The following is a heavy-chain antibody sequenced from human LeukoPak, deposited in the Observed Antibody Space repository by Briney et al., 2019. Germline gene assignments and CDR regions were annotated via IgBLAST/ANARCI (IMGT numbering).Heavy chain of an antibody. V-gene: IGHV4-59*01. CDR3: ARDANGGNSWGWFDP. D-gene: IGHD4-23*01. J-gene: IGHJ5*02. CDR1: GGSFRGYY. Sequence: SETLSLTCTVSGGSFRGYYWSWIRQPPGKGLEWIGSIYYSGSTYYNPSLKSRVTISVDTSKNQFSLKLSSVTAADTAVYYCARDANGGNSWGWFDPWGQGTLVTVSS. CDR2: IYYSGST.